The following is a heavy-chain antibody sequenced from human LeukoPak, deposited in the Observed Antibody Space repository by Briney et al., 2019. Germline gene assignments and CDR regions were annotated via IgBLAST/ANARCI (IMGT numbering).Heavy chain of an antibody. CDR3: ASWPYGDYYCGMDV. Sequence: PGGSLRLSCAASGFTVSSNYMSWVRQAPGKGLEWVSVIYSGGSTYYADSVKGRFTISRDNSKNTLYLQMNSLRAEDTAVYYCASWPYGDYYCGMDVWGQGTTVTVSS. V-gene: IGHV3-66*01. D-gene: IGHD4-17*01. J-gene: IGHJ6*02. CDR2: IYSGGST. CDR1: GFTVSSNY.